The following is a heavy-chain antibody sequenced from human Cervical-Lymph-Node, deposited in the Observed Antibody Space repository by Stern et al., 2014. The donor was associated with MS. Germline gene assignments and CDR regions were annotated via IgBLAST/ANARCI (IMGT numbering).Heavy chain of an antibody. D-gene: IGHD1-26*01. CDR1: GGSVNDGGHY. V-gene: IGHV4-31*03. CDR3: ASSASYARYYFDL. J-gene: IGHJ4*02. CDR2: ISYSVST. Sequence: VQLVESGPGVVKPSQTLSLSCTVSGGSVNDGGHYWTWIRQLPGKGLEWIGYISYSVSTIYSPSLKSRVTISLDTSSNHFSLNLTSVTAADTAFYFCASSASYARYYFDLWGQGTLVTVSS.